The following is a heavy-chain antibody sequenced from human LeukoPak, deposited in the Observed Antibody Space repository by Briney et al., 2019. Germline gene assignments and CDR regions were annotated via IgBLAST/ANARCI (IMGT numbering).Heavy chain of an antibody. CDR2: INPHNGGT. CDR1: GYTFTDYY. Sequence: ASVKVSCKASGYTFTDYYIHWVRQAPGQGLEWMGWINPHNGGTDYAQKYQGWVTMTWDTSISTAYMELSRLRSDDTAFYYCARERIVAAGEFDPWGQGTLVTVSS. J-gene: IGHJ5*02. D-gene: IGHD6-13*01. V-gene: IGHV1-2*04. CDR3: ARERIVAAGEFDP.